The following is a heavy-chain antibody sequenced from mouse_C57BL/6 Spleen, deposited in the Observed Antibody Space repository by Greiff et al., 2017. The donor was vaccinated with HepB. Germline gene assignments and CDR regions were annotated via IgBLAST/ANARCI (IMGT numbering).Heavy chain of an antibody. CDR1: GYAFSSSW. CDR2: IYPGDGDT. CDR3: ARRGYYDYDGGDY. J-gene: IGHJ2*01. D-gene: IGHD2-4*01. Sequence: QVQLKESGPELVKPGASVKISCKASGYAFSSSWMNWVKQRPGKGLEWIGRIYPGDGDTNYNGKFKGKATLTADKSSSTAYMQLSSLTSEDSAVYFCARRGYYDYDGGDYWGQGTTLTVSS. V-gene: IGHV1-82*01.